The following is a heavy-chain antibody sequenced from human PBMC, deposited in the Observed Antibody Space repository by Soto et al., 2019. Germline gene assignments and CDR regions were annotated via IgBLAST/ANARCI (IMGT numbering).Heavy chain of an antibody. V-gene: IGHV3-7*05. CDR3: AREPTYYDFWSRYYKPIDAFDI. CDR2: IKQDGSEK. Sequence: GVSLKLSCAASGFTFSSYWVSWVRQAPGKGLEWVANIKQDGSEKYYVDSVKGRFTISRDDANNSRYLRMNGLTAEDTAVYYCAREPTYYDFWSRYYKPIDAFDIWGQGTMAT. D-gene: IGHD3-3*01. J-gene: IGHJ3*02. CDR1: GFTFSSYW.